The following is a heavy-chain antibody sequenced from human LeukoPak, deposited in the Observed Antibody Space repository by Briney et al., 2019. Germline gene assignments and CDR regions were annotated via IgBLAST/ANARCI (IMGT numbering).Heavy chain of an antibody. CDR2: ISYDGSNK. CDR1: GFTFGNYG. V-gene: IGHV3-30*03. CDR3: ARERLCLDY. Sequence: GGSLRLSCAASGFTFGNYGMHWVRQAPGKGLEWVAVISYDGSNKYYADSVKGRFAISRDNSKNTLYLQMNSLRAEDTAVYYCARERLCLDYWGQGTLVTVSS. J-gene: IGHJ4*02. D-gene: IGHD6-19*01.